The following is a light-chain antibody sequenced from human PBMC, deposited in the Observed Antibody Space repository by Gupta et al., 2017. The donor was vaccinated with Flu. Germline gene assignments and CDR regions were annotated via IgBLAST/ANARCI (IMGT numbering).Light chain of an antibody. CDR2: GAS. Sequence: ERATLSCRASQALPHNYLAWYQQKLGQPPRLLIYGASSRATGIPDRFSGSGSGTDFTLTINRLDPEDFAVYYCQQFNSSPYTFGQGTKLEIK. J-gene: IGKJ2*01. CDR3: QQFNSSPYT. V-gene: IGKV3-20*01. CDR1: QALPHNY.